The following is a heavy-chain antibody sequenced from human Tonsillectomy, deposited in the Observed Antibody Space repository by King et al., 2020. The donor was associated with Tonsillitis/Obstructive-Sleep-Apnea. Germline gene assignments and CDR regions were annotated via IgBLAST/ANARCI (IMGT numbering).Heavy chain of an antibody. J-gene: IGHJ4*02. D-gene: IGHD1-14*01. V-gene: IGHV3-30*18. CDR1: GFTFRTYG. CDR3: AKDNRRWLKSTAFDY. Sequence: VQLVESGGGVVQPGRSLRLSCAVSGFTFRTYGMHWVRQAPGKGLEWVAIISYDGGNQYYADSVKGRFTISRDNSKNTLFLQMNSLRGEDTAVYYCAKDNRRWLKSTAFDYWGQGTLVTVSS. CDR2: ISYDGGNQ.